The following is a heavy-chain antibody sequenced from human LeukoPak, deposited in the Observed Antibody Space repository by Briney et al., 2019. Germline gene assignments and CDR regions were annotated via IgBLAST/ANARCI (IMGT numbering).Heavy chain of an antibody. CDR2: IIPIFGTA. V-gene: IGHV1-69*01. D-gene: IGHD2-2*02. Sequence: SVKVSCKASGGTFSSYAISWVRQAPGQGLEWMGGIIPIFGTANYAQKFQGRVTITADESTSTAYMELSSLRPEDTAVYYCARDPGLGVVVPAAIEAFYYYGMDVWGQGTTVTVSS. CDR3: ARDPGLGVVVPAAIEAFYYYGMDV. J-gene: IGHJ6*02. CDR1: GGTFSSYA.